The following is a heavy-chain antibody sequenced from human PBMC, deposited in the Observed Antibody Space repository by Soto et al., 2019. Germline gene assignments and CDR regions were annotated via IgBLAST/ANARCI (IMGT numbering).Heavy chain of an antibody. V-gene: IGHV3-74*01. CDR2: INSDGSRT. Sequence: EVQLVESGGGIVQPGGSLRLSCAASGFTFSSYWMHWVRQAPGKGLVWVSRINSDGSRTSYADSAKGRFTISRDNAKYTGYLQMNRLRAEDTAVYYCARGDGEYYDGNGYLGRHWGQGTLVTVSS. CDR3: ARGDGEYYDGNGYLGRH. J-gene: IGHJ4*02. D-gene: IGHD3-22*01. CDR1: GFTFSSYW.